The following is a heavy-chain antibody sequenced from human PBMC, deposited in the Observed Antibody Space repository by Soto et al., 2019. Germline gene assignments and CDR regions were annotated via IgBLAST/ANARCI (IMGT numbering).Heavy chain of an antibody. Sequence: QVQLVESGGGVVQPGRSLRLSCAVSGFTFSNYAIQWVRQAPGKGLEWVALISYDGSNKYYADSVRGRFTISRDNSKNTQYLQMNSLSVEDTAVYYCARRDYYGMDVWGQGTTVTVSS. CDR1: GFTFSNYA. J-gene: IGHJ6*02. V-gene: IGHV3-30-3*01. CDR2: ISYDGSNK. CDR3: ARRDYYGMDV.